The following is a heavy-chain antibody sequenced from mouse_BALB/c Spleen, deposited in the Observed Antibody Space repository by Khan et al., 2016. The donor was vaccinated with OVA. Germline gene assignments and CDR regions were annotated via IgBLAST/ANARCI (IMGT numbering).Heavy chain of an antibody. CDR3: ARDGYHYNYAMDY. CDR1: GYSITSDYA. CDR2: ISSSGST. V-gene: IGHV3-2*02. J-gene: IGHJ4*01. Sequence: EVELVESGPGLVKPSQSLSLTCTVTGYSITSDYAWNWLRQFPGNKLEWMGHISSSGSTTYNPAIKSRISITRDTSKNQFFLQLNSVTTEDTATYYCARDGYHYNYAMDYWGQGTSVTVSS. D-gene: IGHD2-3*01.